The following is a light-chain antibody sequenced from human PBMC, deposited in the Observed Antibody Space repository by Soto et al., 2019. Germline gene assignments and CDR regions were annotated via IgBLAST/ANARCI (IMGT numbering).Light chain of an antibody. CDR3: QQRSNWPLT. CDR1: QSVSSY. Sequence: EIVLTQSPATLSLSPGERATLSCRASQSVSSYLAWYRQKPGQAPRLLIYDASDRATGIQARFSGSGSGTDFTLTISSLEPEDFAVYYCQQRSNWPLTFGGGTTVEIK. CDR2: DAS. J-gene: IGKJ4*01. V-gene: IGKV3-11*01.